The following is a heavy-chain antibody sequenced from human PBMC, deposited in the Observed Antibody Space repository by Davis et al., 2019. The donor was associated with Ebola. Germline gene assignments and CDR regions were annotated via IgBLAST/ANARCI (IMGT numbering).Heavy chain of an antibody. CDR1: GGSMYSNSYY. Sequence: MPSETLSLTCTVSGGSMYSNSYYWGWIHQPPGKGLEWIGRIYYSGSTNYNPSLQSRVTISIDSSKNQFSLKLNSVTAADTAVYYCARPGYCGGDCYIDWGQGTLVTVSS. V-gene: IGHV4-39*01. CDR2: IYYSGST. CDR3: ARPGYCGGDCYID. D-gene: IGHD2-21*02. J-gene: IGHJ4*02.